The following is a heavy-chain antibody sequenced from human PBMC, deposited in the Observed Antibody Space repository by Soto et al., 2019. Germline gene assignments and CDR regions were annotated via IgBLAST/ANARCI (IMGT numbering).Heavy chain of an antibody. J-gene: IGHJ4*02. V-gene: IGHV4-59*08. CDR2: IYYSGST. CDR3: ARQRGDIVVVPAANFDY. D-gene: IGHD2-2*01. CDR1: GGSISSYY. Sequence: PSETPSLTCTVSGGSISSYYWSWIRQPPGKGLEWIGYIYYSGSTNYNPSLKSRVTISVDTSKNQFSLKLSSVTAADTAVYYCARQRGDIVVVPAANFDYWGQGTLVTVSS.